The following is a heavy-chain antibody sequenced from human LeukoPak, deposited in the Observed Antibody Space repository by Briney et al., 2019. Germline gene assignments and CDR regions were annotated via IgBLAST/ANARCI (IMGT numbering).Heavy chain of an antibody. V-gene: IGHV4-61*02. J-gene: IGHJ4*02. CDR1: GGSIGSGSYY. CDR2: IYTSGST. D-gene: IGHD6-19*01. CDR3: ARQGWVTIDY. Sequence: SQTLSLTCTVSGGSIGSGSYYWSWIRQPAGKGLEWIGRIYTSGSTNYNPSLKSRVTISVDTSKNQFSLKLTSVTAADTAVYYCARQGWVTIDYWGQGTLVTVSS.